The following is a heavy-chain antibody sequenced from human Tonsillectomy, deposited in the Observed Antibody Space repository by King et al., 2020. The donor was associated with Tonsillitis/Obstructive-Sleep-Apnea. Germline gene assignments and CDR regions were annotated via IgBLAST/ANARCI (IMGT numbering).Heavy chain of an antibody. CDR2: INHSGIT. J-gene: IGHJ5*02. CDR3: ARDEWPQGFDP. V-gene: IGHV4-34*01. CDR1: GGSFSGYY. Sequence: VQLQQWGAGLLKPSETLSLTCAVYGGSFSGYYWSWNRQPPGKGLEWIGEINHSGITNYNPSLKSRVTMSIDTSKNQFSLKFSSVTAADTAVYYCARDEWPQGFDPWGQGTLVTVSS. D-gene: IGHD3-3*01.